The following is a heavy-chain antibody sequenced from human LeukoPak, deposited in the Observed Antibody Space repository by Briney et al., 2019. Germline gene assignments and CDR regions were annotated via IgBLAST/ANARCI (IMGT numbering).Heavy chain of an antibody. Sequence: ASVKVSCKASGYTFTGYYMHWVRQAPGQGLEWMGWINPNNGGTDYAQKFQGRVTMTRDTSISTAYMELTSLRSDDTAVYYCAKPLYSGSYAPWGQGTLVTVSS. CDR2: INPNNGGT. CDR3: AKPLYSGSYAP. J-gene: IGHJ5*02. CDR1: GYTFTGYY. V-gene: IGHV1-2*02. D-gene: IGHD1-26*01.